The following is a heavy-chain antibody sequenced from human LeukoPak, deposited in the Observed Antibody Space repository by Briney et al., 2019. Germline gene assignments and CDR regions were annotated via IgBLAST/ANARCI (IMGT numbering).Heavy chain of an antibody. Sequence: GGSLRPSCASSGFTFSSYWRSWVRQAPGKGLEWVANIKEEGSEKYYVDSVKGRFTISRDNAKNSLYLQMNSLRAEDTAVYYCKRGQQMSYWDQGTLVTVSS. D-gene: IGHD5-18*01. V-gene: IGHV3-7*01. CDR3: KRGQQMSY. J-gene: IGHJ4*02. CDR1: GFTFSSYW. CDR2: IKEEGSEK.